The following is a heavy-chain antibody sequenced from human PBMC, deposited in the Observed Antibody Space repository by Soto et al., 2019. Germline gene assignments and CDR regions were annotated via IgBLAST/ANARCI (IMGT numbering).Heavy chain of an antibody. CDR3: ARGIAAADDY. J-gene: IGHJ4*02. D-gene: IGHD6-13*01. Sequence: PSETLSLTCTVSGDSISSGGHYWSWIRQHPGKGLEWIAYIYYSGNTYYNPSLKSRVTISVDASKNQFSLKLSSVTAADTAVYFCARGIAAADDYWGQGTLVTVSS. V-gene: IGHV4-31*03. CDR2: IYYSGNT. CDR1: GDSISSGGHY.